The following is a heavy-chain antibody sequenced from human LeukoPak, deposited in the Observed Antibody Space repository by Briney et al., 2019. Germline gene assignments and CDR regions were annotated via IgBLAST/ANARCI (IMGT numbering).Heavy chain of an antibody. D-gene: IGHD3-9*01. CDR3: AGILTGYSPVGRDY. Sequence: PGGSLRLSCAASGFTFSSYAMSWVRQAPGKGLEWVSLISWDGGSTYYADSVKGRFTISRDNSKNSLYLQMNSLRTEDTALYYCAGILTGYSPVGRDYWGQGTLVTVSS. CDR1: GFTFSSYA. V-gene: IGHV3-43*01. CDR2: ISWDGGST. J-gene: IGHJ4*02.